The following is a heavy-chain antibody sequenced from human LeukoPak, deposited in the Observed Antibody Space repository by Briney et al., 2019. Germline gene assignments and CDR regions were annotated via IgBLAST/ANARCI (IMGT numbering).Heavy chain of an antibody. CDR2: IYYSGST. J-gene: IGHJ3*02. Sequence: PSETLSLTCTVSGGSISSSSYYWGWIRQPPGKGLEWIGSIYYSGSTYYNPSLKSRVTISVDTSKNQFSLKLSSVTAADTAVYYCARLPPTMIVVVGDAFDIWGQGTMVTVSS. CDR1: GGSISSSSYY. D-gene: IGHD3-22*01. CDR3: ARLPPTMIVVVGDAFDI. V-gene: IGHV4-39*07.